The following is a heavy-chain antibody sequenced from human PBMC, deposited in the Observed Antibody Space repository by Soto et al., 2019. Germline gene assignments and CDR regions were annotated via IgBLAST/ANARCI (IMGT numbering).Heavy chain of an antibody. CDR3: LMGYFFDY. CDR2: IKEDGTQK. Sequence: GSLRLSCGTSGFTFSSYWLSWVRQAPGRGLEWVATIKEDGTQKYYVDSVKGRFTISRDNAKNSLYLQMNSLRDEDTAVYYCLMGYFFDYWGQGTLVTVSS. J-gene: IGHJ4*02. CDR1: GFTFSSYW. D-gene: IGHD3-16*01. V-gene: IGHV3-7*02.